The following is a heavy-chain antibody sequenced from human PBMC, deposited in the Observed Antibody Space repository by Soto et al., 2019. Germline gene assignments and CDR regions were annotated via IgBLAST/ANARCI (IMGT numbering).Heavy chain of an antibody. J-gene: IGHJ2*01. CDR2: INWDSGRI. CDR3: AKDAFSATWYFAL. CDR1: GFTFDDYA. D-gene: IGHD3-10*01. Sequence: GGSLRLSCAASGFTFDDYAMHWVLQAPGKGLEWVSSINWDSGRIDYADSVKGRFTISRDNVKNSLFLQMNSLRTEDTAFYYCAKDAFSATWYFALWGRGTLVTVSS. V-gene: IGHV3-9*01.